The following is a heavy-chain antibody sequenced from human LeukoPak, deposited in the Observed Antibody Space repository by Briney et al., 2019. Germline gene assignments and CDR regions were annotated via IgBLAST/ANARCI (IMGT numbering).Heavy chain of an antibody. CDR1: GFTVSSYW. CDR3: VRDFGGSRDY. J-gene: IGHJ4*02. CDR2: INEDGTTI. Sequence: GGSLRLSCAASGFTVSSYWMHWVRQAPGKGLVWVSRINEDGTTINYADSVKGRFTISRDNAKNTLYLQMDSLRAGDTAVYYCVRDFGGSRDYWGQGTLVIVSS. V-gene: IGHV3-74*01. D-gene: IGHD3-10*01.